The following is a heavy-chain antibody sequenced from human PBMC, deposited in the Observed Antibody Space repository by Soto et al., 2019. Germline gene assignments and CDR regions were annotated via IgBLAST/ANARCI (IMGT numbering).Heavy chain of an antibody. CDR3: ARGMVALLRAYYYGMDV. Sequence: PGGSLRLSCAASGFTVSSNYMSWVRQAPGKGLEWVSVIYSGGSTYYADSVKGRFTISRDNSKNTLYLQMNSLRAEDTAVYYCARGMVALLRAYYYGMDVWGQGTTVTVSS. J-gene: IGHJ6*02. CDR1: GFTVSSNY. D-gene: IGHD2-15*01. CDR2: IYSGGST. V-gene: IGHV3-53*01.